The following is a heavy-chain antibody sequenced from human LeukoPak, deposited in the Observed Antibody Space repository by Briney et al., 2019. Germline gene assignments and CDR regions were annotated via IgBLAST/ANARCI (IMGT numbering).Heavy chain of an antibody. CDR1: GFSFSGYS. Sequence: GGSLRLSCAASGFSFSGYSMNWVRQAPGRGLEWISYISSGSRTIFYADSVKGRFTISRDNAKNSLYLLMNSLRADDTAVYYCARESITGDRDFDYWGQGTLITASS. J-gene: IGHJ4*02. V-gene: IGHV3-48*01. D-gene: IGHD7-27*01. CDR2: ISSGSRTI. CDR3: ARESITGDRDFDY.